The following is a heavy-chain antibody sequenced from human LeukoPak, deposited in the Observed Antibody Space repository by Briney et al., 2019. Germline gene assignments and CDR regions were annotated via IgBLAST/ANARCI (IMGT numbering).Heavy chain of an antibody. Sequence: PGKSLRLSCAASGFTFSSYSMHWVRQAPGKGLEWVAFIRSDGSNKYYADSVKGRFTISRDNSKNTLYLQMNSLRPEDTAVYYCAKDKRSGKWGRVEYWGQGTLVTVSS. D-gene: IGHD1-26*01. CDR2: IRSDGSNK. CDR3: AKDKRSGKWGRVEY. CDR1: GFTFSSYS. J-gene: IGHJ4*02. V-gene: IGHV3-30*02.